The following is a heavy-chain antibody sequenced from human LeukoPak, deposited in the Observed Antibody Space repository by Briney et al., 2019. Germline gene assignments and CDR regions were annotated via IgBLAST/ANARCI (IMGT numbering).Heavy chain of an antibody. CDR3: AKKDSGGSYNWFDP. Sequence: QSGGSLRLSCAASGFTVSSNYMSWVRQAPGKGLEWVSVLYSGGSTYYADSVKGRFTISRDNSKNTLYLQMNSLRAEDTAVYYCAKKDSGGSYNWFDPWGQGTLVTVSS. CDR2: LYSGGST. V-gene: IGHV3-53*01. CDR1: GFTVSSNY. J-gene: IGHJ5*02. D-gene: IGHD3-22*01.